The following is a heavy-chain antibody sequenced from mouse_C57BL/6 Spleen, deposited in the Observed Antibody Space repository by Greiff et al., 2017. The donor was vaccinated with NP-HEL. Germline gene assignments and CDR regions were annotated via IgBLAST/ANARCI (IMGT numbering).Heavy chain of an antibody. CDR2: ISSGGDYI. V-gene: IGHV5-9-1*02. Sequence: EVKLMESGEGLVKPGGSLKLSCAASGFTFSSYAMSWVRQTPEKRLEWVAYISSGGDYIYYADTVKGRFTISRDNARNTLYLQMSSLKSEDTAMYYCTRDPADYGNYVAMDYWGQGTSVTVSS. CDR1: GFTFSSYA. D-gene: IGHD2-1*01. J-gene: IGHJ4*01. CDR3: TRDPADYGNYVAMDY.